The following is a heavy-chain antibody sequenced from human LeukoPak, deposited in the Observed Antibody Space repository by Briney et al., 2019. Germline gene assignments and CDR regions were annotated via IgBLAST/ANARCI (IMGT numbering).Heavy chain of an antibody. CDR3: ARGVPVYCSSTSCYRYYMDV. V-gene: IGHV1-2*02. D-gene: IGHD2-2*01. Sequence: ASVKVSCKASGYTFTGYYMHWVRQAPGQGLEWMGWINPNSGGTNYAQKFQGRVTMTRDTSISTAYMELSRLRSDDTAVYYCARGVPVYCSSTSCYRYYMDVWGKGTTVTVPS. CDR1: GYTFTGYY. CDR2: INPNSGGT. J-gene: IGHJ6*03.